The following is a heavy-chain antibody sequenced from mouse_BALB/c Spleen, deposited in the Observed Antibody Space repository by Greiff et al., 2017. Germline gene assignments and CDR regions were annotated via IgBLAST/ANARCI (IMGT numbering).Heavy chain of an antibody. Sequence: EVQLQESGPELVKPGASVKISCKASGYTFTDYNMHWVKQSHGKSLEWIGYIYPYNGGTGYNQKFKSKATLTVDNSSSTAYMELRSLTSEDSAVYYCAISRYRYDDRVFWYFDVWGAGTTVTVSS. CDR2: IYPYNGGT. V-gene: IGHV1S29*02. D-gene: IGHD2-14*01. CDR1: GYTFTDYN. CDR3: AISRYRYDDRVFWYFDV. J-gene: IGHJ1*01.